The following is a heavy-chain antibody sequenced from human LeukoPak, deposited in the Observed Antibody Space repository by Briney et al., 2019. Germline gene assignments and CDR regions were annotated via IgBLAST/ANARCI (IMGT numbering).Heavy chain of an antibody. J-gene: IGHJ4*02. V-gene: IGHV4-34*01. CDR3: ARKGRVGATDY. CDR1: GGSFSGYY. CDR2: INHSGST. Sequence: PSETLSLTCAVYGGSFSGYYWSWIRQPPGEGLEWIGEINHSGSTNYNPSLKSRVTISVDTSKNQFSLKLSSVTAADTAVYYCARKGRVGATDYWGQGTLVTVSS. D-gene: IGHD1-26*01.